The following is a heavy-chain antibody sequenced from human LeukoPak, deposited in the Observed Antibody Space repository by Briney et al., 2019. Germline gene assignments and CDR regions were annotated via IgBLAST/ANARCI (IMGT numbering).Heavy chain of an antibody. J-gene: IGHJ4*02. V-gene: IGHV3-74*01. Sequence: GGSLRLSCAASGFTFSNYWMHWFRQAPGKGLVWVSRIKTDGSETGYADSVKGRSTISRDNAKNTLYLQMNSLRAEDTAVYYCSKPLADNGDHWGQGTLVTVSS. CDR3: SKPLADNGDH. CDR1: GFTFSNYW. D-gene: IGHD1-14*01. CDR2: IKTDGSET.